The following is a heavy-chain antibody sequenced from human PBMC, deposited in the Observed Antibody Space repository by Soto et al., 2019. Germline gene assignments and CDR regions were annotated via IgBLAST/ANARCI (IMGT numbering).Heavy chain of an antibody. CDR1: GFTFSSYS. J-gene: IGHJ6*02. D-gene: IGHD2-2*01. Sequence: PGGSLRLSXAASGFTFSSYSMNWVRQAPGKGLEWVSSISSSSSYIYYADSVKGRFTISRDNAKNSLYLQMNSLRAEDTAVYYCARDLSPAATNYYGMDVWGQGTTVTVSS. V-gene: IGHV3-21*01. CDR3: ARDLSPAATNYYGMDV. CDR2: ISSSSSYI.